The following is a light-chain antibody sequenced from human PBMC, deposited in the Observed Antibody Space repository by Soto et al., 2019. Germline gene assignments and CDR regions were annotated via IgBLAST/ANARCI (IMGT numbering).Light chain of an antibody. CDR3: QQSYSSPPT. Sequence: DIKMTQSPSSLSASVEDRVIITCRASQSISNHLNWYQQKPWKAPKLLIYAASSLQSGVPSRFSGSRSGTDFTLTISSLQPEDFATYYCQQSYSSPPTFGQGTVVDIK. V-gene: IGKV1-39*01. CDR1: QSISNH. CDR2: AAS. J-gene: IGKJ1*01.